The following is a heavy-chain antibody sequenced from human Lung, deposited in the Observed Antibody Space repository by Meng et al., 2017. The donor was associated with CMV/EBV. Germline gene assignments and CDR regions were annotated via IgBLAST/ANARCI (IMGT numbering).Heavy chain of an antibody. CDR3: ANTYGYYRIDQ. CDR1: GFIFDDYS. D-gene: IGHD3-22*01. V-gene: IGHV3-9*01. J-gene: IGHJ4*02. Sequence: SXRLXCAASGFIFDDYSMRWIRQAPGKGLEWVSGISWNGKNINYADSVKGRFTISRDNAKNSLHLQMNSLGVDDTAVYYCANTYGYYRIDQWGQGTLVTVSS. CDR2: ISWNGKNI.